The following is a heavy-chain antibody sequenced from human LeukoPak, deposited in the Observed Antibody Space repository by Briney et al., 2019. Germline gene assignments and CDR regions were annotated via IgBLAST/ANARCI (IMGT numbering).Heavy chain of an antibody. Sequence: GESLQISCQGSDYIFATYWIAWLRQLPGKGLEWMGIIYPSDSDTRYSPSFEGQVTISADKSIKTAYLQWSSLKASDTAMYYCARPLQGIVGATGFDYWGQGTLVTVSS. CDR3: ARPLQGIVGATGFDY. CDR1: DYIFATYW. J-gene: IGHJ4*02. D-gene: IGHD1-26*01. CDR2: IYPSDSDT. V-gene: IGHV5-51*01.